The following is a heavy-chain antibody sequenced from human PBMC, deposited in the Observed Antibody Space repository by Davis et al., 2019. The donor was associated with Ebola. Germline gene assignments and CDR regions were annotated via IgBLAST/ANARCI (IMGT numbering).Heavy chain of an antibody. J-gene: IGHJ3*02. CDR2: IRYDGSKA. Sequence: GESLKISCAASGGRNGMHWVRQAPGKGLEWVTFIRYDGSKAYYADSVKGRFTISRENAKNSVYLQMNSLRPDDTALYYCAKDWFDGRYYWNAFDMWGQGTMVTVSS. CDR1: GGRNG. CDR3: AKDWFDGRYYWNAFDM. D-gene: IGHD1-26*01. V-gene: IGHV3-30*02.